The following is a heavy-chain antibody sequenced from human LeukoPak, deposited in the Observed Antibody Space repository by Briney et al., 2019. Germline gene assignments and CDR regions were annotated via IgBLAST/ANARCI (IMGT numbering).Heavy chain of an antibody. CDR1: GFTFSSYS. CDR3: AKGIYSSGWSYFDY. J-gene: IGHJ4*01. CDR2: ISSSSSTI. D-gene: IGHD6-19*01. V-gene: IGHV3-48*01. Sequence: PGGSLRPSCAASGFTFSSYSMNWVRQAPGKGLEWVSYISSSSSTIYYADSVKGRFTISRDNSKNTLYLQMNSLRAEDTAVYYCAKGIYSSGWSYFDYWGHGTLVTVSS.